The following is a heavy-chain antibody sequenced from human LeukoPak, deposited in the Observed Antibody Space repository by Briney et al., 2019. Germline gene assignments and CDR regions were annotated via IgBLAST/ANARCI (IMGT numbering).Heavy chain of an antibody. CDR3: ARGGNALVY. CDR2: FYYTGST. J-gene: IGHJ4*02. Sequence: LSETLSLTCTVSGGSISTYYWSWIRQPPGKGLDWIGSFYYTGSTHYHPSLRSRVTISLDKSKNQISLRLSSVTAADTAVYYCARGGNALVYWGQGTLVTVS. D-gene: IGHD4-23*01. CDR1: GGSISTYY. V-gene: IGHV4-59*01.